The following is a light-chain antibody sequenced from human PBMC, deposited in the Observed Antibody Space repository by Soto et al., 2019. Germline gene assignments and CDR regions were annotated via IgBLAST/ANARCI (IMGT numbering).Light chain of an antibody. J-gene: IGKJ5*01. Sequence: IQMTQSPSTLSGTVGDRVTITCRASQTISSWLAWYHQKPGKAPKLMIYKASTLENGVPTRFSGTGSETEFTLTVSSLQPDDSATYYCQQYNDYITFGQRTRPEI. CDR3: QQYNDYIT. CDR2: KAS. V-gene: IGKV1-5*03. CDR1: QTISSW.